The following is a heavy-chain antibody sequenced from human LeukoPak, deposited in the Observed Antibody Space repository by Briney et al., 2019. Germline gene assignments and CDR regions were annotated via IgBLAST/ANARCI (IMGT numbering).Heavy chain of an antibody. Sequence: ASVKVSCKASGGTFSSYAISWVRQAPGQGLEWMGIINPSGGSTSYAQKFQGRVTMTRDASTSTVYMELSSLRSEDTAVYYCARCYGDYGVGAFDIWGQGTMVTVSS. CDR3: ARCYGDYGVGAFDI. CDR1: GGTFSSYA. J-gene: IGHJ3*02. CDR2: INPSGGST. V-gene: IGHV1-46*01. D-gene: IGHD4-17*01.